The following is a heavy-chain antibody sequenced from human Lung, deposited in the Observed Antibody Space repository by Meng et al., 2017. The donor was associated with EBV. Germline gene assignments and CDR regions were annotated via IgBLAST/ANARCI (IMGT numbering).Heavy chain of an antibody. D-gene: IGHD3-10*01. CDR1: GGSISSSNW. J-gene: IGHJ4*02. CDR2: IYHSGST. CDR3: ARKAVLLWFGDTGGYFDY. Sequence: GERPRSGPGLVKPSGTLSPTCAVAGGSISSSNWRSWVRQPPGKGLEWIGEIYHSGSTNYNPSLKSRVTISVDKSKNQFSLKLSSVTAADTAVYYCARKAVLLWFGDTGGYFDYWGQGTLVTVSS. V-gene: IGHV4-4*02.